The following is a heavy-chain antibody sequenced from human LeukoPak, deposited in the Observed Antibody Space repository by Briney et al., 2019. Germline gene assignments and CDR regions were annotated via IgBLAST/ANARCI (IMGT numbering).Heavy chain of an antibody. Sequence: ASVKVSCEASGYTFTTYGIGWVRQAPGQRLEWMGWISGYNGNTNYAQKFQGRVTMTTDTSTSTAYMELRSLRSDDTAVYYCARTSHESVLYWSDPWGQGTRVNVSS. D-gene: IGHD3-16*01. CDR3: ARTSHESVLYWSDP. V-gene: IGHV1-18*01. CDR2: ISGYNGNT. CDR1: GYTFTTYG. J-gene: IGHJ5*02.